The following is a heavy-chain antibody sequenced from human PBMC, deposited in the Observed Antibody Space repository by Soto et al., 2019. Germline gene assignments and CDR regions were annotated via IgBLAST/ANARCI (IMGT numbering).Heavy chain of an antibody. CDR1: GASISSTTSGNW. CDR3: ARMVGATLVDF. J-gene: IGHJ4*02. CDR2: IYHSGST. V-gene: IGHV4-4*02. D-gene: IGHD1-26*01. Sequence: QVQLQESGPGLVGPSGTLSLTCAVSGASISSTTSGNWWSWVRQPPGKGLEWIGEIYHSGSTNYNPSLKSRVTMSVDKSKNQFSLKLSSVTAADTAVYYCARMVGATLVDFWGQGTLVTVSS.